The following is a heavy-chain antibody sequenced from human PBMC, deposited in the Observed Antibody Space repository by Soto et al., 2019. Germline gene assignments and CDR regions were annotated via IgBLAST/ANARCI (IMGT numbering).Heavy chain of an antibody. CDR1: GIIFSSYW. CDR3: ARDQLYYNDISGRPLNAFDV. CDR2: INSDGSST. J-gene: IGHJ3*01. D-gene: IGHD3-22*01. V-gene: IGHV3-74*01. Sequence: GGSLRLSCAASGIIFSSYWMHWVRQAPGKGLMWVSRINSDGSSTSYADSVKGRFTISRDNAKNTLYLQMNSLRVEDTAVYYCARDQLYYNDISGRPLNAFDVWGQGTMVTVSS.